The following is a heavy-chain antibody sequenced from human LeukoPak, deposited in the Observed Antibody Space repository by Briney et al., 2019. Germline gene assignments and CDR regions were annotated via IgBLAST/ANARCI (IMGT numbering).Heavy chain of an antibody. D-gene: IGHD2-21*02. J-gene: IGHJ4*02. V-gene: IGHV3-20*04. CDR1: GFTLVDYG. CDR3: ARDRLGPALSVSHTAL. CDR2: INYTGAVT. Sequence: GGSLRLSCATSGFTLVDYGLSSGLRAPGEGVEWRCAINYTGAVTDYAASVKGRFTISRDNAKSSLYLRMDTLRAEHTALYYCARDRLGPALSVSHTALWGQGTLVTVSS.